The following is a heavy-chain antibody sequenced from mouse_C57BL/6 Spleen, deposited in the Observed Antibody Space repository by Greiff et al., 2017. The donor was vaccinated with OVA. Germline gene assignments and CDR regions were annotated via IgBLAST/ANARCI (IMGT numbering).Heavy chain of an antibody. Sequence: QVQLQQSGAELVRPGSSVKLSCKASGYTFTSYWMDWVKQRPGQGLEWIGNIYPSDSETHYNQKFKDKATLTADKSSSTAYMQLSSLTYEDSAVYYCARSDGNYRGDAMDYWGQGTSVTVSS. D-gene: IGHD2-1*01. CDR3: ARSDGNYRGDAMDY. CDR1: GYTFTSYW. J-gene: IGHJ4*01. CDR2: IYPSDSET. V-gene: IGHV1-61*01.